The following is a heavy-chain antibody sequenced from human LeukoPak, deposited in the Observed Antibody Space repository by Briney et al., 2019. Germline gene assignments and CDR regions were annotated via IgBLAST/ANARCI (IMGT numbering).Heavy chain of an antibody. J-gene: IGHJ6*02. D-gene: IGHD2-15*01. CDR2: IIPIFGTA. Sequence: SVKVSCKASGGTFSSYAISWVRQAPGQGLEWMGGIIPIFGTANYAQKFQGRVTITADESTSTAYMELSSLRSEDTAVYYCARVVLSDIVVVVAATRSYYYYYGMDVWGQGTTVTVSS. CDR1: GGTFSSYA. V-gene: IGHV1-69*01. CDR3: ARVVLSDIVVVVAATRSYYYYYGMDV.